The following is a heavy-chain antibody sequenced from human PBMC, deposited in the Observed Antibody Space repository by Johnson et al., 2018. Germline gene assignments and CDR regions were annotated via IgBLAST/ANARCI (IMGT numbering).Heavy chain of an antibody. Sequence: EVQLVESGGGLVQPGRSLRLSCAASGFTFDDYAMHWVRQAPGKGLEWVSGISWNSGSIGYADSVKGRFTISRDNAQNSLYLQMNSLRAEDTALYYCAKVKGLRSYYYYMDVWGKGTTVTVSS. V-gene: IGHV3-9*01. CDR2: ISWNSGSI. D-gene: IGHD4-17*01. CDR1: GFTFDDYA. CDR3: AKVKGLRSYYYYMDV. J-gene: IGHJ6*03.